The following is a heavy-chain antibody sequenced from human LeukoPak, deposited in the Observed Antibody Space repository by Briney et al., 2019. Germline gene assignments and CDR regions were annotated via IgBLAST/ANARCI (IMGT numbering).Heavy chain of an antibody. V-gene: IGHV3-48*03. CDR2: ISPSGSTT. Sequence: GGSLRLSCAASGFTFSSYEMTWVRQAPGKGLEWVLYISPSGSTTYYADSVKGRFTISRDNAKNSLYLQMNSLRAEDTALYYCARIGSAAFTDYWGQGTLVTVSS. D-gene: IGHD3-3*02. CDR3: ARIGSAAFTDY. J-gene: IGHJ4*02. CDR1: GFTFSSYE.